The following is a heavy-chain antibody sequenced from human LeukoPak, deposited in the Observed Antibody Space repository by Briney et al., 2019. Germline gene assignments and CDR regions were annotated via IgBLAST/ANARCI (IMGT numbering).Heavy chain of an antibody. J-gene: IGHJ3*02. CDR1: GGSISSYY. CDR2: IYYSGST. Sequence: PSETLSLTCTVSGGSISSYYWSWIRQPPGKGLEWIGYIYYSGSTNYNPSLKSRVTISVDTSKNQFSLKLSSVTAADTAVYYCARDHHYCSSTSCYFDAFDIWGQGTMVTVSS. CDR3: ARDHHYCSSTSCYFDAFDI. D-gene: IGHD2-2*01. V-gene: IGHV4-59*01.